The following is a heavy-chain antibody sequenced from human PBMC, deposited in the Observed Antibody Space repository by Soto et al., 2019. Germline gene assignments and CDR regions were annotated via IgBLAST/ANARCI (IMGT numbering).Heavy chain of an antibody. J-gene: IGHJ6*02. CDR2: IIPIFGTA. Sequence: QVQLVQSGAEVKKPGSSVKVSCKASGGTLSSYAISWVRQAPGQGLEWMGGIIPIFGTANYAQKFQGRVTITADESTITAYMELSRLRSEDTAVYYCASGSKYCSGGSCSTYYYGMDVWGQGTTVTVSS. CDR3: ASGSKYCSGGSCSTYYYGMDV. D-gene: IGHD2-15*01. CDR1: GGTLSSYA. V-gene: IGHV1-69*12.